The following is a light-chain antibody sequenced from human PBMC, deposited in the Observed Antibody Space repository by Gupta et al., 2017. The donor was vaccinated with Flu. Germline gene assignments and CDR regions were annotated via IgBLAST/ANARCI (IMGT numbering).Light chain of an antibody. V-gene: IGLV4-69*01. Sequence: SVKPTCTLSSGHRSEAIAWHQQQPEKGPRYLMKLNSDGSHSKGDGIPDRFSGSSSGAERYLTISSLQSEDEDDYYWQTWGTAGVFGGGTKLTVL. J-gene: IGLJ3*02. CDR2: LNSDGSH. CDR3: QTWGTAGV. CDR1: SGHRSEA.